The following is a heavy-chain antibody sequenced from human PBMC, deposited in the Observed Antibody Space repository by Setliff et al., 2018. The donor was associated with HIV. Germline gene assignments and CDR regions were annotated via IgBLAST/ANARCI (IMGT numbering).Heavy chain of an antibody. CDR1: GNSLTESS. CDR2: FDPEDGET. J-gene: IGHJ3*02. V-gene: IGHV1-24*01. CDR3: AIGIGFCSGGSCWGI. D-gene: IGHD2-15*01. Sequence: GASVKVSCKVSGNSLTESSMHWVRQAPGKGLEWMGGFDPEDGETIYAQKFQGRVTMTEDTSTDTGYMELSSLRSEDTALYYCAIGIGFCSGGSCWGIWGQGKMVTVSS.